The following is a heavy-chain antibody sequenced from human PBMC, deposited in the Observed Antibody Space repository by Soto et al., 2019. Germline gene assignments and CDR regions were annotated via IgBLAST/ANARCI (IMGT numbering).Heavy chain of an antibody. CDR3: AESNIVVISASLIFDY. D-gene: IGHD2-2*01. J-gene: IGHJ4*02. CDR2: NYYSGST. V-gene: IGHV4-31*03. CDR1: GDSISSGGFH. Sequence: PSETLSLTCTVSGDSISSGGFHWSWIRQHPGKGLEWIGYNYYSGSTYYNPSLKSRVSISVDTSKNQLSLKLGSVTAADTAVYYCAESNIVVISASLIFDYWGQGTLVTVSS.